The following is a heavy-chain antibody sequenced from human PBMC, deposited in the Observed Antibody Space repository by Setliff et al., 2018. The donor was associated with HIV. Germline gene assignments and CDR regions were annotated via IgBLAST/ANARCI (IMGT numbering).Heavy chain of an antibody. V-gene: IGHV4-39*01. Sequence: TSETLSLTCTVSGGSISSSSYYWGWIRQPPGKGLEWIGSIYYSGSTYANPSLKSRVTISVDTSKNQFSLNLSSVTAADTAVYYCVGSTIAAAVYYYYYMDVWGKGTTVTVSS. CDR1: GGSISSSSYY. J-gene: IGHJ6*03. CDR2: IYYSGST. D-gene: IGHD6-13*01. CDR3: VGSTIAAAVYYYYYMDV.